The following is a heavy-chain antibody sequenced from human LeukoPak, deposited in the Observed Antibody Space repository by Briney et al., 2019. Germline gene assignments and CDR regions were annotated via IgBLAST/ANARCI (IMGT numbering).Heavy chain of an antibody. CDR1: GVSMSSGGYY. CDR2: IYYSGST. CDR3: ARAAQNWNNAPYFDY. Sequence: SETLSLTCRVSGVSMSSGGYYWSWIRQHPGKGLEWIGYIYYSGSTYYNPSLKSRVTISLDTSRTHFSLRLNSLIAADTAMYYCARAAQNWNNAPYFDYWGQGILVPVSS. J-gene: IGHJ4*02. D-gene: IGHD1/OR15-1a*01. V-gene: IGHV4-31*03.